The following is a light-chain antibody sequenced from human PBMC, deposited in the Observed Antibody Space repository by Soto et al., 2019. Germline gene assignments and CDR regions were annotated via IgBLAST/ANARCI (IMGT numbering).Light chain of an antibody. V-gene: IGLV2-14*01. CDR3: TSYRNINYVI. CDR2: EVS. Sequence: QSALTQPGAVSGSPGQSITISCAGTNSDIGDYDYVSWYQHHPGKAPRLLIYEVSSRPSGVANRFSASKSGNTASLTISGLQAEDEADYYCTSYRNINYVIFGGGTKLTVL. J-gene: IGLJ2*01. CDR1: NSDIGDYDY.